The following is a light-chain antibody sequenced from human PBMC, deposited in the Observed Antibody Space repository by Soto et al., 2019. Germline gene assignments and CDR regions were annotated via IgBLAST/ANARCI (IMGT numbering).Light chain of an antibody. J-gene: IGLJ1*01. Sequence: QSVLTQPASVSGSPGQSITISCTGTSSDVGTYNYVSWYQLHPGKAPKLMVYEVSNRPSGVSNLFSGSKSGNTASLTISGLQAEDEAYYHCSSYTSSSTYVFGTGTKLTVL. CDR3: SSYTSSSTYV. CDR2: EVS. CDR1: SSDVGTYNY. V-gene: IGLV2-14*01.